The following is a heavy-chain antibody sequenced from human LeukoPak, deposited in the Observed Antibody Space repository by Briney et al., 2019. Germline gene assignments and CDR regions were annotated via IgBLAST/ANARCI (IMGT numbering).Heavy chain of an antibody. V-gene: IGHV7-4-1*02. D-gene: IGHD3-22*01. CDR3: ARGSDYDSSGYYYDGSHAFDI. Sequence: GASVKVSCKASGYTFTSYAMNWVRQAPGQGLEWMGWINTNTGNPTYAQGFTGRFVFSLDTSVSTAYLQISSLKAEDTAVYYCARGSDYDSSGYYYDGSHAFDIWGQGTMVTVSS. CDR1: GYTFTSYA. J-gene: IGHJ3*02. CDR2: INTNTGNP.